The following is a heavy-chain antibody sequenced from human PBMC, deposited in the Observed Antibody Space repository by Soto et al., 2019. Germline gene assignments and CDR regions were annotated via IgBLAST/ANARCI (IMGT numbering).Heavy chain of an antibody. Sequence: QVQLVQSGAEVKKPGASVKVSCKASGYTFTSYAMHWVRQAPGQRLEWMGWINAGNGNTKYSQKFQGRVTITRDTSARTAYLEPGSLRCEDTAVDYCARDRRAAGTYGWFDPWGQGTLVTVSS. D-gene: IGHD6-13*01. CDR3: ARDRRAAGTYGWFDP. CDR2: INAGNGNT. CDR1: GYTFTSYA. J-gene: IGHJ5*02. V-gene: IGHV1-3*01.